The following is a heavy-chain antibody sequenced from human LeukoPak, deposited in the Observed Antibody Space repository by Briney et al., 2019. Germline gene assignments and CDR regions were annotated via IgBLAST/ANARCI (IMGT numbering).Heavy chain of an antibody. J-gene: IGHJ4*02. Sequence: GGSLRLSCAASGFSVINTYVNWVRQAPGKGLEWVSVIDDSGATSFVDAVKGRFTISRDNSKNMVSLHMNNLRAEDTAVYYCVSGYGDYNFDFWGQGTLVTVSS. D-gene: IGHD4-17*01. CDR1: GFSVINTY. V-gene: IGHV3-53*01. CDR3: VSGYGDYNFDF. CDR2: IDDSGAT.